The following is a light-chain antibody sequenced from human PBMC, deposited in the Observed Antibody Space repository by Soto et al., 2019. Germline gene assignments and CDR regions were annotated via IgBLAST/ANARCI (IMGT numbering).Light chain of an antibody. J-gene: IGKJ5*01. CDR3: QHYKKWPIG. CDR1: QSVSSSY. Sequence: EVMMTQFPDTVSATAGETVTLSCGASQSVSSSYLAWYQQKPGQAPRLLIYGASTGATGIPARFSGSGSGTEFTLTISSLQSEDFAVYYCQHYKKWPIGFGQGTRLEIK. V-gene: IGKV3-15*01. CDR2: GAS.